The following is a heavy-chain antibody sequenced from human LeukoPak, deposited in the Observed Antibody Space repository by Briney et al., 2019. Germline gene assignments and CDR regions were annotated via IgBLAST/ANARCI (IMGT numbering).Heavy chain of an antibody. V-gene: IGHV3-74*01. D-gene: IGHD3-22*01. Sequence: GGSLRLSCAASGFTFSTYWMHWVRQAPGKRLVWVSQIKFDGSLASYADSVTGRFTISRDNAKNTLYLQMNSLEIEDTAVYYCVTGHYDSRMYFDLWGRGTLVTVSS. CDR2: IKFDGSLA. J-gene: IGHJ2*01. CDR1: GFTFSTYW. CDR3: VTGHYDSRMYFDL.